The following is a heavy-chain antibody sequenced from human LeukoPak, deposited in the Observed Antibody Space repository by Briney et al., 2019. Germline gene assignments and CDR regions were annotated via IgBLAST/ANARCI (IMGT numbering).Heavy chain of an antibody. D-gene: IGHD6-6*01. V-gene: IGHV3-21*01. CDR1: GFTFSSYS. CDR2: ISSSSSYI. CDR3: ARRPRAARQGGDWFDP. J-gene: IGHJ5*02. Sequence: GGSLRLSCAASGFTFSSYSMNWVRQAPGKGLEWVSSISSSSSYIYYADSVKGRFTISRDNAKNSLYLQMNSLRAEDTAVYYCARRPRAARQGGDWFDPWGQGTLVTVSS.